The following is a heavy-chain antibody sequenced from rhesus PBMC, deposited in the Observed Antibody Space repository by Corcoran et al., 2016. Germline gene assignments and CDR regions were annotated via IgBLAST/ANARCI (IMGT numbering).Heavy chain of an antibody. CDR2: IYMKSEKT. J-gene: IGHJ4*01. Sequence: QVQLQESGPGVVKPSETLSLTCAVSGGSLSSGFYYWSWIRQPPGKGLDGLGGIYMKSEKTNYNPTLKNRVTMSKDTSKKQVSLSLNARTAADTAVYYCARSAYGIVSYKDYWGQGLLITVSS. CDR3: ARSAYGIVSYKDY. V-gene: IGHV4S12*01. CDR1: GGSLSSGFYY. D-gene: IGHD2-39*02.